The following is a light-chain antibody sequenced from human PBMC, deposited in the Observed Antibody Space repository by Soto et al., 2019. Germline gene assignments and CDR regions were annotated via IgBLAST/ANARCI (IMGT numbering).Light chain of an antibody. J-gene: IGLJ2*01. CDR3: CSYAGSSTFV. V-gene: IGLV2-23*02. CDR1: SNDVGSYNL. Sequence: QSALTQPASVSGSPGQSITISCTGTSNDVGSYNLVSWYQQHPGKAPKLMIYEDSKRPSGVSNRFSGSKCDNTASLTISGLQAEDEADYYCCSYAGSSTFVFGGGTKLTVL. CDR2: EDS.